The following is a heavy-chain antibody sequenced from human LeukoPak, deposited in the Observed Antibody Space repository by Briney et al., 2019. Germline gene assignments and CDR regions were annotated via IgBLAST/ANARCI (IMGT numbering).Heavy chain of an antibody. CDR1: GYTFTSYA. Sequence: ASVKVSCKASGYTFTSYAMHWVRQAPGQGLEWMGWITPSGGTNYPQKFQGRVAITRDTSITTAYMDLSRLTSDDAAVYYCARDRYGDGFAHFDYWGQGALVTVSS. CDR3: ARDRYGDGFAHFDY. D-gene: IGHD5-24*01. CDR2: ITPSGGT. V-gene: IGHV1-2*02. J-gene: IGHJ4*02.